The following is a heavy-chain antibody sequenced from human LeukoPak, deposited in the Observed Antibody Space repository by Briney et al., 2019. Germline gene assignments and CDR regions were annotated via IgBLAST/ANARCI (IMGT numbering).Heavy chain of an antibody. V-gene: IGHV3-21*01. CDR3: AWAAAGTRLDY. D-gene: IGHD6-13*01. Sequence: GGSLRLSCAASGFTFSSYPMNWVRQAPGKGLEWVSFISSSSSYIYYADSMKGRFTVSRDNAKNSLYLQMNSLRAEDTAVYYCAWAAAGTRLDYWGQGTLVTASS. CDR2: ISSSSSYI. J-gene: IGHJ4*02. CDR1: GFTFSSYP.